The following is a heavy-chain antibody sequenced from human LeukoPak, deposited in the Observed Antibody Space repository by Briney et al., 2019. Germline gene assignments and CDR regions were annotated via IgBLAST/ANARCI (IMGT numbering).Heavy chain of an antibody. V-gene: IGHV3-33*01. J-gene: IGHJ5*02. CDR2: ICYDASNR. D-gene: IGHD6-13*01. CDR3: ARDLAAAASWFDP. CDR1: GFTFSSYD. Sequence: GGSLRLSCAASGFTFSSYDMHWVRQAPGKGLEWVAVICYDASNRYYADSVKRRFTISRDNYKNTLYLKMNSLRAEDAAVYFCARDLAAAASWFDPWGQGTLVTVSS.